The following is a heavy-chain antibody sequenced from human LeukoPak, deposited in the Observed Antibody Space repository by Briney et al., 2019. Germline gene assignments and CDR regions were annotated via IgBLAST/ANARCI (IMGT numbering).Heavy chain of an antibody. D-gene: IGHD2-2*01. CDR1: GFTFSSYA. CDR3: AKGGLLPFDY. V-gene: IGHV3-23*01. J-gene: IGHJ4*02. Sequence: TGGSLRLSCAASGFTFSSYAMSWVRQAPGKGLEWVSTISSSGASTWYADSVKGRFTISRDNSKNTLYLQMNSLRAEDTAVYYCAKGGLLPFDYWGQGTLVTVSS. CDR2: ISSSGAST.